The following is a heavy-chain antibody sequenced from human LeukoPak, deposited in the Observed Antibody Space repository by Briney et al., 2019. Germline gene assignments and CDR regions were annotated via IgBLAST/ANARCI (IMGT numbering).Heavy chain of an antibody. CDR2: ISKDGSDK. Sequence: GRSLRLSCAASGFTFSDYAMHWVRQAPGKGLEWVAVISKDGSDKYYLGSVRGRFTISRDNSKNTIYLQMDSLRAEDTAIYYCARDYWWNYDHWGQGTLVTVSS. J-gene: IGHJ5*02. CDR1: GFTFSDYA. D-gene: IGHD1-7*01. V-gene: IGHV3-30-3*01. CDR3: ARDYWWNYDH.